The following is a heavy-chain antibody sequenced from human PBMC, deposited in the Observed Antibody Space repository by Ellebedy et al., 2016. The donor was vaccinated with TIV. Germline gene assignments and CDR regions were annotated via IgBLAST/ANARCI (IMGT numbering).Heavy chain of an antibody. Sequence: GESLKISCAASGFPFRNYAMHWVRQSPRKGLEWVAIVSFDIDKKFYTDSVKGRFTISRDNSKNTLYLDMNSLGVDDTAAYYCARDLTQYASGAGLSDSWGQGTLVTVSS. V-gene: IGHV3-30-3*01. CDR3: ARDLTQYASGAGLSDS. J-gene: IGHJ4*02. CDR1: GFPFRNYA. CDR2: VSFDIDKK. D-gene: IGHD2-2*01.